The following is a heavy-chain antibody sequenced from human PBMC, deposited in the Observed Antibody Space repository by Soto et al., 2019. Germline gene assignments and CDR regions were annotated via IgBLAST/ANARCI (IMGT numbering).Heavy chain of an antibody. V-gene: IGHV4-34*01. D-gene: IGHD5-18*01. CDR3: AKDKHPGRGYTYGPSDY. CDR1: SGSFSGYY. Sequence: SETLSLTCEVHSGSFSGYYWTWIRQSPGKGLEWIAEINHTGSTNSNPSLRGRVTTSIDTSKNQFSLMLTSVTAADTAVYYCAKDKHPGRGYTYGPSDYWGQGTLVTVSS. CDR2: INHTGST. J-gene: IGHJ4*02.